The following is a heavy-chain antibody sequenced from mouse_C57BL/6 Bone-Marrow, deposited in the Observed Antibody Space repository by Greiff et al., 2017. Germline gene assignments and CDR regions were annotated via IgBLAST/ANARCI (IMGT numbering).Heavy chain of an antibody. CDR1: GYTFTSYG. V-gene: IGHV1-81*01. Sequence: VKLMESGAELARPGASVKLSCKASGYTFTSYGISWVKQRTGQGLEWIGEIYPRSGNTYYNEKFKGKATLTADKSSSTAYMELRSLTSEDSAVYFCARAPLYYYGLYWGQGTTLTVSS. D-gene: IGHD1-1*01. CDR2: IYPRSGNT. J-gene: IGHJ2*01. CDR3: ARAPLYYYGLY.